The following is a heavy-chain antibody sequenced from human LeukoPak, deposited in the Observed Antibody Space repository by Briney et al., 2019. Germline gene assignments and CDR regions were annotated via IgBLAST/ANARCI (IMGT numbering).Heavy chain of an antibody. D-gene: IGHD2-8*02. Sequence: GESLKIPCKGSGYSFTSYWNGWVRQIPGKGLEWMGVIYPGDFDTRYSPSFQGQVTISADKSISTAYLQWSSLEASDTAMYYCARVGPGNYWDYFDYWGQGTLVIVSS. J-gene: IGHJ4*02. CDR3: ARVGPGNYWDYFDY. CDR2: IYPGDFDT. V-gene: IGHV5-51*01. CDR1: GYSFTSYW.